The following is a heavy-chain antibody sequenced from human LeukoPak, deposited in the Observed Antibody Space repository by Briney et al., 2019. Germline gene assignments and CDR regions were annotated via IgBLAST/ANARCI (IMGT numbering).Heavy chain of an antibody. J-gene: IGHJ4*02. V-gene: IGHV1-69*04. CDR3: ARGNYCDSSGYYHY. D-gene: IGHD3-22*01. CDR2: IIPILGIA. CDR1: GGTFSSYA. Sequence: GVSVKVSCKASGGTFSSYAISWVRQAPGQGLEWMGRIIPILGIANYAQKFQGRVTITADKSTSTAYMELSSLRSEDTAVYYCARGNYCDSSGYYHYWGRGTLVTVSS.